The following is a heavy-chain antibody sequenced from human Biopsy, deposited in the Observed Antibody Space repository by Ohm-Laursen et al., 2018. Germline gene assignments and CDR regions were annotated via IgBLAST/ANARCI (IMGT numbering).Heavy chain of an antibody. CDR1: GFRFDNTG. J-gene: IGHJ4*02. CDR2: SNWKSGSI. Sequence: SLRLSCAASGFRFDNTGMHWARQAPGKGLEWVSGSNWKSGSIGYADSVKGRFTISRDIAKNSLYLQMNNLRAEDTAFYYCARDRGGSGTFDYFDHWSQGTLVTVSS. CDR3: ARDRGGSGTFDYFDH. V-gene: IGHV3-9*01. D-gene: IGHD1-26*01.